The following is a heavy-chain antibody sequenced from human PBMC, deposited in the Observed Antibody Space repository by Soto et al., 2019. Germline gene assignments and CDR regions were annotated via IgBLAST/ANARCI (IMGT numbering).Heavy chain of an antibody. Sequence: ASVKVSCKASGYTFTGYYMHWVRQAPGQGLEWMGWINPNSGGTNYAQKFQGWVTMTRDTSISTAYMELSRLRSDDTAVYYCARDQDSSTSSYYYYGMDVWGQGTTVTVSS. CDR1: GYTFTGYY. CDR2: INPNSGGT. V-gene: IGHV1-2*04. D-gene: IGHD2-2*01. J-gene: IGHJ6*02. CDR3: ARDQDSSTSSYYYYGMDV.